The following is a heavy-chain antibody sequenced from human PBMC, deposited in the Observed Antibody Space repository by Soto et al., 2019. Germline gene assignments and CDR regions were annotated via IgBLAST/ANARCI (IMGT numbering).Heavy chain of an antibody. CDR3: ARESTKDIVVVPAATRSMDV. J-gene: IGHJ6*02. D-gene: IGHD2-2*01. CDR1: GGSISSGGYY. Sequence: QVQLQESGPGLVKPSQTLSLTCTVSGGSISSGGYYWSWIRQHPGKGLEWIGYIYYSVSTYYNPSLKSRVTISVDTSKNQYSLKLSSVTAADTAVYYCARESTKDIVVVPAATRSMDVWGQGTKVTVSS. V-gene: IGHV4-31*03. CDR2: IYYSVST.